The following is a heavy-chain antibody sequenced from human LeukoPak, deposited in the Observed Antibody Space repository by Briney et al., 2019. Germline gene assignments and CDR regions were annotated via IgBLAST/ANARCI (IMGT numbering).Heavy chain of an antibody. CDR1: GFTFSDYW. Sequence: PGGSLRLSRVVSGFTFSDYWMHWVRQAPGKGLVWVSLIHSDGGTTNYADSVKGRFTISRDNAKNTVYLQMNSLRVEDTAVYYCARDIYSIAEWGQGTLVTVSS. CDR2: IHSDGGTT. V-gene: IGHV3-74*01. J-gene: IGHJ4*02. D-gene: IGHD1-26*01. CDR3: ARDIYSIAE.